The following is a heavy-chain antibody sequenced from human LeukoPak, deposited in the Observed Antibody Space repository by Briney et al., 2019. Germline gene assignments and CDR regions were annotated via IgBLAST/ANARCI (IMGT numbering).Heavy chain of an antibody. V-gene: IGHV3-23*01. CDR2: ISGSGGST. CDR3: AKGPRDGPFDY. D-gene: IGHD5-24*01. Sequence: GASLRLSCAASGFTFSSYAMSWVRQAPGKGLEWVLAISGSGGSTYYADSVKGRFTISRDNSKNTLYLQMNSLRAEDTAVYYCAKGPRDGPFDYWGQGTLVTVSS. J-gene: IGHJ4*02. CDR1: GFTFSSYA.